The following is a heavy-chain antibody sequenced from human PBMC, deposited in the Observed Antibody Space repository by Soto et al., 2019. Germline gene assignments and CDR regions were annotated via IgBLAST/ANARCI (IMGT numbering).Heavy chain of an antibody. Sequence: SVKVSRKASGGTFSSYAINWVRPAPARGLEWMGGIIPIFGTAHLAQKFQGRVTLNADESTRKDYMEASSQRSDDKDVYYCPRDIMRFSGYSDGTSYSGMDVWGQGTTVTVSS. CDR1: GGTFSSYA. D-gene: IGHD5-18*01. V-gene: IGHV1-69*13. CDR3: PRDIMRFSGYSDGTSYSGMDV. CDR2: IIPIFGTA. J-gene: IGHJ6*02.